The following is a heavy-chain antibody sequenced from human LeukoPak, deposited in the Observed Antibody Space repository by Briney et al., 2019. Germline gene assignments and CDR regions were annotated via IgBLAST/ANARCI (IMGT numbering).Heavy chain of an antibody. D-gene: IGHD3-22*01. CDR2: ISGSSSYI. CDR1: GFTFSSYS. V-gene: IGHV3-21*01. J-gene: IGHJ5*01. CDR3: RGDSSGYSDS. Sequence: PGGSLSLSCAASGFTFSSYSMNWVRQAPGKGLEWVSSISGSSSYIYYADSVKGRFTISRDNAKNSLYLQMNSLRAEDTAVYYCRGDSSGYSDSWGQGTLVTVSS.